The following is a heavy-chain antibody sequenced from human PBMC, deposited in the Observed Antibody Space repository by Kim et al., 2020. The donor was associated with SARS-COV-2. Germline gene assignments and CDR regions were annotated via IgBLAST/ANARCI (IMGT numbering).Heavy chain of an antibody. CDR1: GFTFSSYA. CDR2: ISGSGGST. J-gene: IGHJ4*02. D-gene: IGHD3-22*01. Sequence: GGSLRLSCAASGFTFSSYAMSWVRQAPGKGLEWVSAISGSGGSTYYADSVKGRFTISRDNSKNTLYLQMNSLRAEDTAVYYCAKVIAGRYYDSSGYIDYWGQGTLVTVSS. V-gene: IGHV3-23*01. CDR3: AKVIAGRYYDSSGYIDY.